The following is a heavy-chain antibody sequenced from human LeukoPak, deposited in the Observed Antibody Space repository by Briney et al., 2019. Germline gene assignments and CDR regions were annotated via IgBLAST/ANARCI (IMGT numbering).Heavy chain of an antibody. Sequence: GGSLRLSCAASGFTVSSNYMSWVRQAPGKGLEWVSAISGSGGSTYYADSVKGRFTISRDNSKNTLYLQMNSLRAEDTAVYYCTTGRFDYWGQGTLVTVSS. CDR2: ISGSGGST. CDR3: TTGRFDY. V-gene: IGHV3-23*01. CDR1: GFTVSSNY. D-gene: IGHD1-26*01. J-gene: IGHJ4*02.